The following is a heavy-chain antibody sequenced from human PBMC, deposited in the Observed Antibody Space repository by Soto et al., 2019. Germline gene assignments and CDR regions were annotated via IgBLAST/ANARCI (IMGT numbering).Heavy chain of an antibody. CDR2: ISAYNGNT. V-gene: IGHV1-18*01. J-gene: IGHJ5*02. CDR3: ARDPITIFGVVIPRNCFDP. D-gene: IGHD3-3*01. Sequence: GASVKVSCKASGYTFTSYGISWVRQAPGQGLEWMGWISAYNGNTNYAQKLQGRVTMTTDTSTSTAYMELRSLRSDDTAVYYCARDPITIFGVVIPRNCFDPWGQGTLVTVSS. CDR1: GYTFTSYG.